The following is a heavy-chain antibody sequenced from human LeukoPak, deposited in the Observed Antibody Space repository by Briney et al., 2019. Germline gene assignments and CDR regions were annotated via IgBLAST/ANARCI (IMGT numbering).Heavy chain of an antibody. J-gene: IGHJ2*01. V-gene: IGHV3-33*08. Sequence: PGGSLRLSCAASGFTVSSNYMSWVRQAPGKALEWVAVIWYDGSNKYYAESVKGRFTISRDNSKNTLYLQMNSLRAEDTAVYYCARQTYYYDSSGSPHWYFDLWGRGTLVTVSS. CDR1: GFTVSSNY. D-gene: IGHD3-22*01. CDR2: IWYDGSNK. CDR3: ARQTYYYDSSGSPHWYFDL.